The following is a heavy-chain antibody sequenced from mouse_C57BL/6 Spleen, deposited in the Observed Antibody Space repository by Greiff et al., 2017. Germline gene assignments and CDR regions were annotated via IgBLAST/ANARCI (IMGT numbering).Heavy chain of an antibody. CDR3: ASPYGYDRAWFAY. CDR2: SSGGGGNT. Sequence: EVMLVESGGGLVKPGGSLKLSCAASGFTFSSYTMSWVRQTPEKRLEWVATSSGGGGNTYYPDSVKGRFTISRDNAKNTLYLQMSSLRSEDTALYYCASPYGYDRAWFAYWGQGTLVTVSA. J-gene: IGHJ3*01. V-gene: IGHV5-9*01. CDR1: GFTFSSYT. D-gene: IGHD2-2*01.